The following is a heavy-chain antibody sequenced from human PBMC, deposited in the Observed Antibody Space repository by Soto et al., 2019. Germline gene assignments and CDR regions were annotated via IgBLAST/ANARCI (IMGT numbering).Heavy chain of an antibody. CDR2: IYYSGST. V-gene: IGHV4-31*03. Sequence: QVQLQESGPGLVKPSQTLSLTCTVSGGSISSGGYYWSWIRQHPGKGLEWIGYIYYSGSTYYNPSLEGRVTVSVDTSKKQFSLKLSSVTAADTAVYYCARAREGSSGYYLDYWGQGTLVTVSS. CDR3: ARAREGSSGYYLDY. J-gene: IGHJ4*02. D-gene: IGHD3-22*01. CDR1: GGSISSGGYY.